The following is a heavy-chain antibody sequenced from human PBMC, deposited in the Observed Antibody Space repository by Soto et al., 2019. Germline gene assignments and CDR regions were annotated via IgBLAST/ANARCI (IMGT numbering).Heavy chain of an antibody. CDR2: MSYSGST. Sequence: QVQLQESGPGLVKPSETLSLSCSVSGGSISGHYWSWVRQTPGKGLEWIGYMSYSGSTNYNPSLTSRVTISVDRSMYHLFLRLTSVTAADTAVYYCARGPYYDLIWNYYYMDVWGKGTTVTVSS. V-gene: IGHV4-59*08. D-gene: IGHD3-16*01. CDR1: GGSISGHY. CDR3: ARGPYYDLIWNYYYMDV. J-gene: IGHJ6*03.